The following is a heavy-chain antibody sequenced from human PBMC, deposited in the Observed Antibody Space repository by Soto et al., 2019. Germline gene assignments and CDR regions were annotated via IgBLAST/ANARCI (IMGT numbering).Heavy chain of an antibody. V-gene: IGHV3-23*01. CDR3: AKSPGMYYYDSSGYYHYDY. CDR1: GFTFSSYA. D-gene: IGHD3-22*01. Sequence: GGSLRLSCAASGFTFSSYAMSWVRQAPGKGLEWVSAISGSGVSTYYADSVKGRFTISRDNSKNTLNLQMNSLRAEDTAVYYCAKSPGMYYYDSSGYYHYDYWGQGTLVTVSS. CDR2: ISGSGVST. J-gene: IGHJ4*02.